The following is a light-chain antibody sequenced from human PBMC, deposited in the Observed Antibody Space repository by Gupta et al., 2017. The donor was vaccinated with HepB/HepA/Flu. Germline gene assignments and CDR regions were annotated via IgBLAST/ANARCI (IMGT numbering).Light chain of an antibody. CDR1: QSISSY. J-gene: IGKJ1*01. CDR3: QQSDSTSWT. Sequence: DIQMTQSPSSLSASVGDRVTITCRASQSISSYLNWYQQKPGKAPKLLIYAASSLQSGVPSRFSGSGSGTDFTLTISRLQPEDLATYYCQQSDSTSWTFGQGTKGEIK. V-gene: IGKV1-39*01. CDR2: AAS.